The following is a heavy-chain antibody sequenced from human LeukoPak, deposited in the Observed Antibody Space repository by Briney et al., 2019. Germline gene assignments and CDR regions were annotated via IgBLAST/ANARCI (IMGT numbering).Heavy chain of an antibody. CDR2: IKQDGTEI. V-gene: IGHV3-7*03. CDR1: GFTFTTYS. J-gene: IGHJ6*02. D-gene: IGHD3-16*01. CDR3: ARGGGLDV. Sequence: GGSLRLSCAASGFTFTTYSLEWVRRAPGKGLEWVANIKQDGTEIKYVDSVKGRFTISRDNAKNSLYLQMSNLRAEDTAVYFCARGGGLDVWGQGATVTVSS.